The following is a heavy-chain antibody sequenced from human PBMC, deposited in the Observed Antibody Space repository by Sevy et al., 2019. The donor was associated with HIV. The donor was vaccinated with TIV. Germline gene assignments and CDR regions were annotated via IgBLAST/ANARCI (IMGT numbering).Heavy chain of an antibody. CDR3: AKDGLLRGVIIPFDY. Sequence: GGSLRLSCAASGFTFSSYAMSWVRQAPGKGLEWVSAISGSGGSTYYADSVKGQFTISRDNSKNTLYLQMNSLRAEDTAVYYCAKDGLLRGVIIPFDYWGQGTLVTVSS. V-gene: IGHV3-23*01. CDR2: ISGSGGST. D-gene: IGHD3-10*01. CDR1: GFTFSSYA. J-gene: IGHJ4*02.